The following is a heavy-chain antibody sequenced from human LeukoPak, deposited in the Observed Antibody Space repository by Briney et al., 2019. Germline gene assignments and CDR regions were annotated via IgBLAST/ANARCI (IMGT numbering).Heavy chain of an antibody. CDR3: ARHQARQYFDY. Sequence: PSETLSLTCTVSGGSITSDYYWAWLRPSPGKGLEWIGSTYYSGRNYYNPSLQSRVTIPVDTSKNQLALNLSSVTAADTAVYYCARHQARQYFDYWGQGISVAVSS. CDR1: GGSITSDYY. CDR2: TYYSGRN. V-gene: IGHV4-39*01. J-gene: IGHJ4*02.